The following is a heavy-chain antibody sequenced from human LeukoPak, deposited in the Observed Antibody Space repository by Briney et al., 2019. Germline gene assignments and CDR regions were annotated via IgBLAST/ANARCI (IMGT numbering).Heavy chain of an antibody. CDR2: IHPNSGGT. D-gene: IGHD1-7*01. CDR3: AMQENSLFDY. J-gene: IGHJ4*02. CDR1: GHTFTGYY. V-gene: IGHV1-2*02. Sequence: ASVKVSCKASGHTFTGYYIHWVRQAPGQGLEWMGWIHPNSGGTKYAQKFQGRVTLTWDTSMSTVYMELSRLRSDDTAVYYCAMQENSLFDYWGQGTLVTVSS.